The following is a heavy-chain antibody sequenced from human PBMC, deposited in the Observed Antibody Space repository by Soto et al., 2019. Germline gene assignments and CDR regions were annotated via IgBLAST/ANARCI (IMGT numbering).Heavy chain of an antibody. CDR2: IYYSGST. J-gene: IGHJ6*02. CDR1: GCSISIGGYY. Sequence: PSETLSLTCTVSGCSISIGGYYWSWILQHPGKGLEWIGYIYYSGSTYYNPSLKSRVTISVDTSKNQFSLKLSSVTAADTAVYYCARADLNCSGGSCYSYYYYGMDVWGQGTTVTVSS. CDR3: ARADLNCSGGSCYSYYYYGMDV. V-gene: IGHV4-31*03. D-gene: IGHD2-15*01.